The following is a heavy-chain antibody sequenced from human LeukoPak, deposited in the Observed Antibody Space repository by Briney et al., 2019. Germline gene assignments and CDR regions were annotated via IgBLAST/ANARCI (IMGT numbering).Heavy chain of an antibody. Sequence: GGSLRLSCTASGFTFSSYGMHWVRQASGKGPEWLAVISFGGSNHYYADSVKGRFTISRDNSKNTLYLQMNSLRVEDTAVYYCAKTGRDVPRNYGDQRFDCWGQGTLVTVSS. CDR2: ISFGGSNH. D-gene: IGHD4-17*01. V-gene: IGHV3-30*18. CDR3: AKTGRDVPRNYGDQRFDC. CDR1: GFTFSSYG. J-gene: IGHJ4*02.